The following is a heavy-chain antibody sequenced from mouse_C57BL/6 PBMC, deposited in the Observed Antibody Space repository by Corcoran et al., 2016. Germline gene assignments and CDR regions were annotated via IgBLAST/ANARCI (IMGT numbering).Heavy chain of an antibody. Sequence: EVQLQQSGPELVKPGASVKISCKASGYTFTDYYMNWVTQSHGKSLEWIGDINPNNGGTSYNQKFKGKATLTVDKSSSTVYMELSRLTSEDSAVYFCARHEDLGGWHFDVWGTGTTVTVSS. CDR1: GYTFTDYY. D-gene: IGHD3-3*01. CDR2: INPNNGGT. V-gene: IGHV1-26*01. CDR3: ARHEDLGGWHFDV. J-gene: IGHJ1*03.